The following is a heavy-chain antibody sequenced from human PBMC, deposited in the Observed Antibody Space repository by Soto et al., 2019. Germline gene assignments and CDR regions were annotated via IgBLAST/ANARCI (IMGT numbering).Heavy chain of an antibody. CDR3: AGDLYYGSGTSFGY. V-gene: IGHV4-59*01. CDR2: IYSSGST. J-gene: IGHJ4*02. CDR1: GGSISSYY. Sequence: QVQLQESGPGLVKPSETLSLTCTVSGGSISSYYWSWIRQPPGKGLEWIGYIYSSGSTNYNPSLKSRLTISIDTSKNQFSLKLSSVTAADTAVYYCAGDLYYGSGTSFGYWGQGTLVTVSS. D-gene: IGHD3-10*01.